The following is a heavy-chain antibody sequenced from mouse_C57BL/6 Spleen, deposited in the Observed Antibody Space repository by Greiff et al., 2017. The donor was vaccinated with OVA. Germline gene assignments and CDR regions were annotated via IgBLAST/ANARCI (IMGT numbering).Heavy chain of an antibody. J-gene: IGHJ1*03. Sequence: EVKLQESGGGLVKPGGSLKLSCAASGFTFSDYGMHWVRQAPEKGLEWVAYISSGSSTIYYADTVKGRFTISRDNAKNTLFLQMTSLRSEDTAMYYCARSGVDYYGSSYWYFDVWGTGTTVTVSS. V-gene: IGHV5-17*01. CDR3: ARSGVDYYGSSYWYFDV. CDR1: GFTFSDYG. CDR2: ISSGSSTI. D-gene: IGHD1-1*01.